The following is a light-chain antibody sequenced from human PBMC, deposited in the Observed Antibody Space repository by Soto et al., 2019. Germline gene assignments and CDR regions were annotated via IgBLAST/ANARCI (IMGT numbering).Light chain of an antibody. CDR3: QHFGSSPPRYT. V-gene: IGKV3-20*01. Sequence: ETVLTQSPGTLSLSPGERATLSCRASQSLGSNYLAWYQQRPGQAPRLLIYGTSTRTTGISDRFSGSGSGTDFTLTISRLEPEDFAVYYCQHFGSSPPRYTFGQGTKLEI. CDR1: QSLGSNY. J-gene: IGKJ2*01. CDR2: GTS.